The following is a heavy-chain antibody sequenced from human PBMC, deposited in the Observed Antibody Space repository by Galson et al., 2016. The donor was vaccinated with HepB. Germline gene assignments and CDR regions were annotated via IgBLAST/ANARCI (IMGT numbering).Heavy chain of an antibody. Sequence: SETLSLTCTVSGGSISSYYWSWIRQPPGKGLEWIGYIYYSGSTNYNPSLKSRVTISVDTSKNQFSLKLRSVTAADTAVYYCAASRPRYCSGGRCFMDVWGQGTTVTVSS. CDR3: AASRPRYCSGGRCFMDV. CDR2: IYYSGST. CDR1: GGSISSYY. D-gene: IGHD2-15*01. J-gene: IGHJ6*02. V-gene: IGHV4-59*01.